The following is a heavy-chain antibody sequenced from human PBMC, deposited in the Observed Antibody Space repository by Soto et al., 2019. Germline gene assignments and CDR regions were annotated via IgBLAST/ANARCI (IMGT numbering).Heavy chain of an antibody. Sequence: GGSLRLSCAASGFTFSSYAMSWVRQGPGKGLEWVSAISESGASTYYADSVKGRFTISRDNSKNTLYLQMSSLRVEDTAVYYCAKPSTRYCGGDCSWDYWGQGTLVTVSS. CDR3: AKPSTRYCGGDCSWDY. CDR1: GFTFSSYA. D-gene: IGHD2-21*02. CDR2: ISESGAST. V-gene: IGHV3-23*01. J-gene: IGHJ4*02.